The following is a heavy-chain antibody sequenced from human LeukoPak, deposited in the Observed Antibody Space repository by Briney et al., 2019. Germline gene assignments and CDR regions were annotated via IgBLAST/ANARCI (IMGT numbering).Heavy chain of an antibody. D-gene: IGHD6-13*01. Sequence: SETLSLTCTVSGGSISSSSYYWGWIRQPPGKGLEWIGSIYYSGSTYYNPSLKSRVTISVDTSKNQFSLKLSSVTAADTAVYYCASIDSSSPLPLFDPWGQGTLVTVSS. CDR1: GGSISSSSYY. CDR2: IYYSGST. CDR3: ASIDSSSPLPLFDP. V-gene: IGHV4-39*01. J-gene: IGHJ5*02.